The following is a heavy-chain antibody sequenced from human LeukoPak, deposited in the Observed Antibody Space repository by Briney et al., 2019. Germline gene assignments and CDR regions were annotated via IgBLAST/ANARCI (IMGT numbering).Heavy chain of an antibody. CDR3: ARGNYGSVSYYVVDFDY. CDR2: VWYDESNK. CDR1: GFTFRSYD. D-gene: IGHD3-10*01. J-gene: IGHJ4*02. V-gene: IGHV3-33*01. Sequence: GGSLRLSCAASGFTFRSYDMHWVRQAPGEGLEWVAVVWYDESNKYYVDSVKGRFTISRDNSKNTLYLQMNRLRVDDTAVYYCARGNYGSVSYYVVDFDYWGQGTLVTVSS.